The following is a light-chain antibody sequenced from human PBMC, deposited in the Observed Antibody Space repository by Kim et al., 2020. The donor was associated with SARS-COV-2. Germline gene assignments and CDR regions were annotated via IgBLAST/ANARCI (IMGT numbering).Light chain of an antibody. V-gene: IGKV1-33*01. J-gene: IGKJ3*01. Sequence: DIQMTQSPSSLSASVGDRVTITCQASQDISHYLNWYQQKPGKAPQVLIYDASTLKTGVPSRFSGSGSGTEFTFIISSLQPEDIATYYYQHYDNNPSCTFGPGTKVDIK. CDR3: QHYDNNPSCT. CDR1: QDISHY. CDR2: DAS.